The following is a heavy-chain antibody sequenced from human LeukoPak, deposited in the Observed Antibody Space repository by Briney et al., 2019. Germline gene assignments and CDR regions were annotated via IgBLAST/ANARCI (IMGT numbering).Heavy chain of an antibody. D-gene: IGHD6-6*01. CDR3: ARVTRGSSSALDYFDY. V-gene: IGHV1-69*01. Sequence: EASVKVSCKASGGTFSSYAISWVRQAPGQGLEWMGGIIPIFGTANYAQKFQGRVTITADESTSTAYMELSSLRSEDTAVYYCARVTRGSSSALDYFDYWGQGTLVTVSS. CDR2: IIPIFGTA. J-gene: IGHJ4*02. CDR1: GGTFSSYA.